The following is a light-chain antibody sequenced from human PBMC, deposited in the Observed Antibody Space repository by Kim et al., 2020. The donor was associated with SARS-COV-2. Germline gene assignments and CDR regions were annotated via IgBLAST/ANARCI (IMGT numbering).Light chain of an antibody. V-gene: IGLV6-57*01. CDR2: EDN. CDR3: QSYDSSIPWV. J-gene: IGLJ3*02. CDR1: SGSIASNY. Sequence: NFMLTQPHSVSESPGKTVTISCTRSSGSIASNYVQWYQQRPGRSPTTVIYEDNQRPSGVPDRFSGSIDSSSNSASLTISGLKTEDEADYYCQSYDSSIPWVFGGGTQLTVL.